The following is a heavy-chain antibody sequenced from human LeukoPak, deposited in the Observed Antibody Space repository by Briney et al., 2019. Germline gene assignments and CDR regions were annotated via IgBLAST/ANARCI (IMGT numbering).Heavy chain of an antibody. CDR2: INPNSGGT. D-gene: IGHD3-22*01. Sequence: ASVKVSCKASGYTITDYYIHWVRQAPGQGLEWMGWINPNSGGTNYAQNFQGRVTMTSDTSISTAYMELSRLRSDDTALYYCTRGSYYDSSGYSGVRLFDYWGQGTPVTVPS. J-gene: IGHJ4*02. CDR3: TRGSYYDSSGYSGVRLFDY. CDR1: GYTITDYY. V-gene: IGHV1-2*02.